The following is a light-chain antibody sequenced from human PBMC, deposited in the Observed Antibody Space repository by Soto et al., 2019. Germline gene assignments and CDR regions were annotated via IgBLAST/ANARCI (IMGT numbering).Light chain of an antibody. V-gene: IGKV1-39*01. CDR3: QQTYSTPRT. CDR2: TTS. J-gene: IGKJ1*01. Sequence: DIQMAQSPRYMSAPVGDRVNSSCQARHKISNYLNWYQQEPGKAPKLLIYTTSNLQNGVPSRFSGSGSGTDFTLTITSLQPEDFATYYCQQTYSTPRTFGQGTKVDIK. CDR1: HKISNY.